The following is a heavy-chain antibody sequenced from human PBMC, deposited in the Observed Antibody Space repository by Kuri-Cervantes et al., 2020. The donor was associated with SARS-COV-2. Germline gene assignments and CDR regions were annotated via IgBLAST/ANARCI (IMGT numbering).Heavy chain of an antibody. D-gene: IGHD2-15*01. CDR1: GSSFTSYW. Sequence: GGSLRLSCKGSGSSFTSYWIGWVRQMPGKGLEWMGIIYPGDSDTRYSPSFQGQVTISADKSISTAYLQWSSLKASDTATYYCARGGGPSLRYYYYYMDVWGKGTTVTVSS. CDR2: IYPGDSDT. V-gene: IGHV5-51*01. J-gene: IGHJ6*03. CDR3: ARGGGPSLRYYYYYMDV.